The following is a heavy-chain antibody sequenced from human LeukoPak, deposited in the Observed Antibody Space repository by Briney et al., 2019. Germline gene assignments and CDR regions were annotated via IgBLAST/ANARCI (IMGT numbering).Heavy chain of an antibody. J-gene: IGHJ6*02. V-gene: IGHV3-74*01. CDR3: SRDSLSSCGGDCYSGLDV. CDR1: GFTFSSYW. Sequence: GGSLRLSCAASGFTFSSYWMHWVRQTPGRGLVWVARINTDGTIIDYADSVQGRFTISRDNAKNTLYLQMNSLRAEDTAVYYCSRDSLSSCGGDCYSGLDVWGQGTTVTVSS. CDR2: INTDGTII. D-gene: IGHD2-21*02.